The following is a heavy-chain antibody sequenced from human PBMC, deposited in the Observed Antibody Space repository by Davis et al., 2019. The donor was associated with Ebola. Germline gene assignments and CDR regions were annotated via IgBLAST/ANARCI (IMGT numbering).Heavy chain of an antibody. V-gene: IGHV3-20*01. Sequence: PGGPLRLSCAASGFTFDAYGMSWVRHAPGKGLEWVSGINWNGGSTGYADSVKGRFTISRDNAKNSLYLQMNSLRAEDTALYHCARARLGKTTRGYYFDYWGQGTLVTVSS. J-gene: IGHJ4*02. CDR1: GFTFDAYG. D-gene: IGHD4-11*01. CDR3: ARARLGKTTRGYYFDY. CDR2: INWNGGST.